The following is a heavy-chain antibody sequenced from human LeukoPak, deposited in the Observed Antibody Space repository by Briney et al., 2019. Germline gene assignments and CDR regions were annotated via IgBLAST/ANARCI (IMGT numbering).Heavy chain of an antibody. CDR1: GGSISSYY. CDR3: ARVTGSGSPSQAGYYYYYMDV. D-gene: IGHD3-10*01. V-gene: IGHV4-59*01. Sequence: SETLSLTCTVSGGSISSYYWSWIRQPPGKGLEWIGYIYYSGSTNYNPSLKSRVTISVDTSKNQFSLKLSSVTAVDTAVYYCARVTGSGSPSQAGYYYYYMDVWGKGTTVTISS. CDR2: IYYSGST. J-gene: IGHJ6*03.